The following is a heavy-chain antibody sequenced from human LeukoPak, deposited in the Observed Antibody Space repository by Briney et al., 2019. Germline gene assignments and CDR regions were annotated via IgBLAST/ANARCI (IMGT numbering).Heavy chain of an antibody. V-gene: IGHV3-33*01. CDR3: ARDGPHYDLDV. D-gene: IGHD3-3*01. CDR1: GFNLRRYG. Sequence: GRSLRLSCAASGFNLRRYGLHWVRQAPGKSLEWVAFLWSDGSNTNYADSVKGRFTISRDISKNSLYLQMNSLRAEDTAVYYCARDGPHYDLDVWGQGTTVTVSS. J-gene: IGHJ6*02. CDR2: LWSDGSNT.